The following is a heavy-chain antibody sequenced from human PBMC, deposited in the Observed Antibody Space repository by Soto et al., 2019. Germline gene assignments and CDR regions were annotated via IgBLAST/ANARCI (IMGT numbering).Heavy chain of an antibody. D-gene: IGHD4-17*01. CDR3: ARGDNTGLWYFDI. V-gene: IGHV3-74*01. Sequence: PGGSLRLSCAASGFTFITYWMHWVRQAPGKGLVWVSRINSDGSSTSYADSVTGRFTISRENAKNKLYLQMNSLRAEDTAVYYCARGDNTGLWYFDIWGRGTLVTVSS. CDR1: GFTFITYW. J-gene: IGHJ2*01. CDR2: INSDGSST.